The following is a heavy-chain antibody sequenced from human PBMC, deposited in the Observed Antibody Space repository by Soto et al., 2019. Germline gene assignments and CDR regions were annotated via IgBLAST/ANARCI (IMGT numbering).Heavy chain of an antibody. Sequence: EVQLLESGGGLVQPGGSPRLSCAASGFTFSSYAMSWVRQAPGKGLEWVSAISGIGGSGSTYYADSVKGRFTISRDNSKNTLYLQMNSLTAEDTAVYYCAKDTVGAPVFWYFDLWGRGTLVTVSS. J-gene: IGHJ2*01. V-gene: IGHV3-23*01. CDR2: ISGIGGSGST. D-gene: IGHD1-26*01. CDR3: AKDTVGAPVFWYFDL. CDR1: GFTFSSYA.